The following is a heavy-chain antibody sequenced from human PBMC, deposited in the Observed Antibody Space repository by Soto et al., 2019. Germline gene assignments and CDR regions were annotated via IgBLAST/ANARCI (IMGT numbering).Heavy chain of an antibody. J-gene: IGHJ6*02. CDR1: GGSISSYY. CDR2: IYYSGST. CDR3: ARVPLYYYGVRGVPPTRYGMDV. Sequence: SETLSLTCTVSGGSISSYYWSWIRQPPGKGLEWIGYIYYSGSTNYNPSLKSRVTISVDTSKNQFSLKLSSVTAADTAVYYCARVPLYYYGVRGVPPTRYGMDVWGQGTTVTSP. D-gene: IGHD3-10*01. V-gene: IGHV4-59*01.